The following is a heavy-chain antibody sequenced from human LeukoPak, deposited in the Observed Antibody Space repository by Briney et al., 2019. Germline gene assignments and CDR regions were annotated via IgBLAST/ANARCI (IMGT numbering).Heavy chain of an antibody. J-gene: IGHJ4*02. Sequence: PGGSLRLSCAASGFTVSSSYMSWVRQAPGKGLEWVSVIYSGGSTYYADSVKGRSTVSRDNAKSTLYLQMNSLRAEDTAVYFCARDKYTSSSLDYWGQGTLVTVSS. D-gene: IGHD6-6*01. CDR1: GFTVSSSY. CDR2: IYSGGST. V-gene: IGHV3-66*01. CDR3: ARDKYTSSSLDY.